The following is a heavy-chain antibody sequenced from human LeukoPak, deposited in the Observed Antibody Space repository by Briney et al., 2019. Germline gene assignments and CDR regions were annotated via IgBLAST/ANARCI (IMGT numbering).Heavy chain of an antibody. J-gene: IGHJ6*03. V-gene: IGHV3-43*02. CDR2: ISGDGGST. CDR3: ATGGYSYGYGPYYYYMDV. CDR1: GFTFDDYA. D-gene: IGHD5-18*01. Sequence: GGSLRLSCAASGFTFDDYAMHWVRQAPGKGLEWVSLISGDGGSTYYADSVKGRFTTSRDNSKNSLYLQMNSLRTEDTALYYCATGGYSYGYGPYYYYMDVWGKGTTVTVSS.